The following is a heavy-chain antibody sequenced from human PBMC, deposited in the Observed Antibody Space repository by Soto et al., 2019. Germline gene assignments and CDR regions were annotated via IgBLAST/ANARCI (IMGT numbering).Heavy chain of an antibody. Sequence: QVRLQESGPGLVKPSGTLSLTCAVSGVSLSSDYWWGWVRQSPGKGLEWIGEIYHTGTLNYNPSFQRRLTISLEQSTIQFSLHLKSVTAADTALYSWARVRYNCSRGYLVRVMDVCGQGNKVTLS. CDR3: ARVRYNCSRGYLVRVMDV. D-gene: IGHD3-10*01. CDR2: IYHTGTL. CDR1: GVSLSSDYW. J-gene: IGHJ6*02. V-gene: IGHV4-4*02.